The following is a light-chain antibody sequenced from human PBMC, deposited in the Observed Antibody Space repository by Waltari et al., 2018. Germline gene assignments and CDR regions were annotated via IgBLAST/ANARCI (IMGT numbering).Light chain of an antibody. Sequence: SDLTQDPAVSVALGQTVTISCQGDILRRYYDSWYQQKSGQAPVLVLYNTNHRPSGIPDRVSGSSSGDTASLTITGAQAEDEGDYYCNSRDTSPNHLVFGGGTKLTVL. CDR1: ILRRYY. V-gene: IGLV3-19*01. CDR2: NTN. CDR3: NSRDTSPNHLV. J-gene: IGLJ2*01.